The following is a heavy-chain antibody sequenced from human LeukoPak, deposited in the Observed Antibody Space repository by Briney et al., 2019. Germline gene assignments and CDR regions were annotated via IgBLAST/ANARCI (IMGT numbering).Heavy chain of an antibody. Sequence: SETLSLTCTVSGGSISSYYWSWIRQPPGKGLEWIGYIYYSGSTNYNPSLKSRVTISVDTSKNQFSLKLSSVTAADTAVYYCARDHYDFWSGSYLLGAFDIWGQGTMVTVSS. J-gene: IGHJ3*02. V-gene: IGHV4-59*01. CDR1: GGSISSYY. CDR3: ARDHYDFWSGSYLLGAFDI. D-gene: IGHD3-3*01. CDR2: IYYSGST.